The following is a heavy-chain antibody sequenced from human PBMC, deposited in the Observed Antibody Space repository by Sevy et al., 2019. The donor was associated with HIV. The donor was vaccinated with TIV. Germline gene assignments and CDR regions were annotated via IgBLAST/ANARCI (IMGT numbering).Heavy chain of an antibody. CDR2: ISSSSSYI. CDR1: GFTFSSYS. Sequence: GGSLRLSCAASGFTFSSYSMNWVRQAPGKGLEWVSSISSSSSYIYYADSVRGRFTISRDNAKNSLYLQMNSLRAEDTAVYYCASGVERYCSGGSCYFRPYFDYWGQGTLVTVSS. D-gene: IGHD2-15*01. V-gene: IGHV3-21*01. CDR3: ASGVERYCSGGSCYFRPYFDY. J-gene: IGHJ4*02.